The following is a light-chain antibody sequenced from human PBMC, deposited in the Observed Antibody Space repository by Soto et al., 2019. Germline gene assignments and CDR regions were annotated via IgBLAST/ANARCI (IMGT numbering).Light chain of an antibody. CDR3: QQYSSLWT. J-gene: IGKJ1*01. CDR1: QSISDT. Sequence: EIGMTQSPATLSVTPGGRATLSCRASQSISDTLAWYQQKPGQAPRLLIYGASSRATGIPDRFSGSGSGTDFTLSISRLEPEDFAVYYCQQYSSLWTFGQGTKVDIK. V-gene: IGKV3D-15*01. CDR2: GAS.